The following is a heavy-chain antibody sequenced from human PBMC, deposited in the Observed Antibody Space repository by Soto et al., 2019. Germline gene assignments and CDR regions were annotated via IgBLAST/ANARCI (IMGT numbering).Heavy chain of an antibody. Sequence: ASVKVSCKASGGTFSSYAISWVRQAPGQGLEWMGGIIPIFGTANYAQKFQGRVTITADESTSTAYMELSSLRSEDTAVYYCLLPAAGMRYYYYYGMDVWGQGTTVTVSS. D-gene: IGHD6-13*01. CDR3: LLPAAGMRYYYYYGMDV. J-gene: IGHJ6*02. CDR2: IIPIFGTA. CDR1: GGTFSSYA. V-gene: IGHV1-69*13.